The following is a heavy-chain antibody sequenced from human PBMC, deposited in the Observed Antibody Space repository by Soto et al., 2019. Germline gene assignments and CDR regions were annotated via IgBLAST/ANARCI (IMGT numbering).Heavy chain of an antibody. CDR1: GFTFSDYY. D-gene: IGHD3-3*01. CDR3: ARRSIIYDFWSGPQFDY. CDR2: ISSSGSTI. Sequence: GGSLRLSCAASGFTFSDYYMSWIRQAPGKGLEWVSYISSSGSTIYYADSVKGRLTISRDNAKNSLYLQMNSLRAEDTAVYYCARRSIIYDFWSGPQFDYWGQGTLVTVSS. J-gene: IGHJ4*02. V-gene: IGHV3-11*01.